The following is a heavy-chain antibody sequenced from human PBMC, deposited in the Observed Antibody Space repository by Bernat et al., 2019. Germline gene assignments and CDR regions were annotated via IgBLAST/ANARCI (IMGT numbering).Heavy chain of an antibody. CDR3: VRGWSPDY. CDR1: GFTFSSYW. V-gene: IGHV3-74*01. J-gene: IGHJ4*02. D-gene: IGHD6-19*01. CDR2: MNSDGSST. Sequence: EVQRVESGGGLVQPGGSLRLACAASGFTFSSYWMHWVRQAPGKGLVWVSRMNSDGSSTSYADSVTGRFTISRDNAKNPLYLHMNRLSAEDTAVYYCVRGWSPDYWGQGTLVTVSS.